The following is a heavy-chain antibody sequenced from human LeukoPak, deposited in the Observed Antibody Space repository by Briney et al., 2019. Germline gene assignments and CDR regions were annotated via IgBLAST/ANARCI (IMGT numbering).Heavy chain of an antibody. D-gene: IGHD3-10*01. CDR1: GFTFNRCG. CDR3: VKSSGTEDYGMDA. V-gene: IGHV3-30*02. CDR2: ILYDGSRE. Sequence: GGSLRLSCVASGFTFNRCGMHWVRHAPGKGLEWVARILYDGSREYYADSVEGRFTIARDNSKNTLYLEMNSLREEDTAVYYCVKSSGTEDYGMDAGGQGTTVTVSS. J-gene: IGHJ6*02.